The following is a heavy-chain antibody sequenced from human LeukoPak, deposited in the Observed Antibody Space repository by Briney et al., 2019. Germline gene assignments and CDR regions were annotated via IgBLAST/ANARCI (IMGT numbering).Heavy chain of an antibody. J-gene: IGHJ5*02. Sequence: SGGSLRLSCAASGFTFSNAWMSWVRQAPGKGLEWVSAISGSGTSTYYADSVKGRFTISRDNSKNTLYLQMNSLRVEDTAVYYCAKAVSSWDTSVWFDPWGQGTLVTVSS. D-gene: IGHD6-13*01. CDR2: ISGSGTST. V-gene: IGHV3-23*01. CDR1: GFTFSNAW. CDR3: AKAVSSWDTSVWFDP.